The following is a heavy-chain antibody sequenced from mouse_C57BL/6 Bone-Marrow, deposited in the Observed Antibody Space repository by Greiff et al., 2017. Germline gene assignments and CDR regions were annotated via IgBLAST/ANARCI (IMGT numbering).Heavy chain of an antibody. Sequence: VQLQQSGAELVRPGASVKLSCTASGFNIKDGYMHWVKPRPEQGLAWIGWIDPENGDTEYASKFQGKATITADTSSNTAYLQLSSLTSEDTAVYYCTTIYYGNYWFAYWGQGTLVTVSA. V-gene: IGHV14-4*01. D-gene: IGHD2-1*01. J-gene: IGHJ3*01. CDR1: GFNIKDGY. CDR3: TTIYYGNYWFAY. CDR2: IDPENGDT.